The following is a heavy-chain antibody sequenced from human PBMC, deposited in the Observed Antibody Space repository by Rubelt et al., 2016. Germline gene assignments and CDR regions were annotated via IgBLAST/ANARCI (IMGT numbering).Heavy chain of an antibody. V-gene: IGHV3-48*04. CDR1: GFTFSSYS. CDR2: ISSSSSTI. J-gene: IGHJ6*02. CDR3: ARVLYGWDYYYYGMDV. Sequence: EVQLVESGGGLVQPGGSLRLSCAASGFTFSSYSMNWVRQAPGKGLEWVSYISSSSSTIFYADSVRGQFTISRDNTKDSLYLQMNSLRAEDTAVYYCARVLYGWDYYYYGMDVWGQGTTVTVSS. D-gene: IGHD3-10*01.